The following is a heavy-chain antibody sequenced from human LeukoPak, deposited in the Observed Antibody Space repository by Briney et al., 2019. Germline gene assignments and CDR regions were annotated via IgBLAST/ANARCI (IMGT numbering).Heavy chain of an antibody. CDR2: INTNTGNP. D-gene: IGHD3-22*01. Sequence: RASVKVSCKASGYTFTSYAMNWVRQAPGQGLEWMGWINTNTGNPTYAQGFTGRFVFSLGTSVSTAYLQISSLKAEDTAVYYCARQGVVVMSAWFDPWGQGTLVTVSS. J-gene: IGHJ5*02. CDR3: ARQGVVVMSAWFDP. CDR1: GYTFTSYA. V-gene: IGHV7-4-1*02.